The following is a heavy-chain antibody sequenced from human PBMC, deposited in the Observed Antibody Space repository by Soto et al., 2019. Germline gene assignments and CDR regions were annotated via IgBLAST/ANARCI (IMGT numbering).Heavy chain of an antibody. Sequence: GGSLGLSCAASGFAFSNAWIKWVRQAPGKGLQWVGRIKSKTDGGSADYAAPVKGRFAVSRDDSKNIVYLQMNSLKIEDTAVYYCTTDSRTTMPEVRFDYWGHGTLVTVSS. CDR1: GFAFSNAW. D-gene: IGHD3-10*01. CDR2: IKSKTDGGSA. V-gene: IGHV3-15*07. J-gene: IGHJ4*01. CDR3: TTDSRTTMPEVRFDY.